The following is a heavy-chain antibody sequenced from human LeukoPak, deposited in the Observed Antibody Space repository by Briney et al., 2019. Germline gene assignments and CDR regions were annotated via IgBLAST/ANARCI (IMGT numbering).Heavy chain of an antibody. V-gene: IGHV3-7*01. Sequence: GSLRLSCAASGFTFNTYWMSWVRQVPGKGLEWVANINQDGTEKNYVGSVKGRFTISRDNAKNSLFLEMNGLRVEDTAVYYCARDSSSSYYSRGYTYYYYYMDVWGKGTTVTVSS. J-gene: IGHJ6*03. D-gene: IGHD6-13*01. CDR1: GFTFNTYW. CDR2: INQDGTEK. CDR3: ARDSSSSYYSRGYTYYYYYMDV.